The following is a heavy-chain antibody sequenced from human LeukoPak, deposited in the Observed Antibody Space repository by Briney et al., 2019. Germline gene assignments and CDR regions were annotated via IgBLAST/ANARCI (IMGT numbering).Heavy chain of an antibody. D-gene: IGHD1-26*01. CDR1: GFTFSSYW. CDR2: INSDGSST. V-gene: IGHV3-74*01. CDR3: AKGLVVGATRGDAFDI. J-gene: IGHJ3*02. Sequence: PGGSLRLSCAASGFTFSSYWMHWVRQAPGKGLVWVSRINSDGSSTSYADSVKGRFTISRDNAKNSLYLQMNSLRAEDTALYYCAKGLVVGATRGDAFDIWGQGTMVTVSS.